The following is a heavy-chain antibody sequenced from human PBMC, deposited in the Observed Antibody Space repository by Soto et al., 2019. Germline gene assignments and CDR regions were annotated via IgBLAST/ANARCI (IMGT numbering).Heavy chain of an antibody. CDR2: TGYTSKWYN. D-gene: IGHD5-18*01. CDR1: GDSISTNNVA. Sequence: QVQLQQSGPGLVKPSQTLSLTCAISGDSISTNNVAWNWIRQSPSGGLEWLGRTGYTSKWYNDYAVSVRSRITINPDTSKIQFSLQLNSVTLDDTAVYYCARGKYSAFDYWGQGTLVTVSS. J-gene: IGHJ4*02. CDR3: ARGKYSAFDY. V-gene: IGHV6-1*01.